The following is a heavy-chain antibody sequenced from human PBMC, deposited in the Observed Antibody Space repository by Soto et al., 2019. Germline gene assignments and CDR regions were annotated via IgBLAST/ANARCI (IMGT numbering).Heavy chain of an antibody. D-gene: IGHD1-26*01. Sequence: ASVKVSCKVSGYTLTELSMHWVRQAPGKGLEWMGGFDPEDGETIYAQKFQGRVTMTEDTSTDTAYMELSSLRSEDTAVYYCVGTTPNYYYYYGMGVWGQGTTVTVSS. CDR2: FDPEDGET. CDR3: VGTTPNYYYYYGMGV. CDR1: GYTLTELS. V-gene: IGHV1-24*01. J-gene: IGHJ6*02.